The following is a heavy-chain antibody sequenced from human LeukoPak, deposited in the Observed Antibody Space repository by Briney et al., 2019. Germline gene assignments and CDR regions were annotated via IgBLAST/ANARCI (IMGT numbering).Heavy chain of an antibody. Sequence: SGGSLRLSRAASGFSLSGYTMNWVRQTPGKGLEWVSSLTSSSTYIYYADSVRGRFTISRDNAKNSLYLQMNSLRAEDTAVYYCTRSSGTYFDYWGQGTLVIVSS. CDR3: TRSSGTYFDY. J-gene: IGHJ4*02. CDR1: GFSLSGYT. V-gene: IGHV3-21*01. D-gene: IGHD1-14*01. CDR2: LTSSSTYI.